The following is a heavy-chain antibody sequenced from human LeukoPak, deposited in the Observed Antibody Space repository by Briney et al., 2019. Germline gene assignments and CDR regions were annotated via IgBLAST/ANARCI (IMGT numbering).Heavy chain of an antibody. V-gene: IGHV3-74*01. D-gene: IGHD1-14*01. CDR3: VVVVEPPDSDGFDV. Sequence: GSLRLSCAASGFTFGNSWVHWVRQAPGKGLVWVSLINADGSTATYADSVKGRFTISRDNAKNTLSLQMNSLTIEDTAVYYCVVVVEPPDSDGFDVWGQGTMITVSS. J-gene: IGHJ3*01. CDR2: INADGSTA. CDR1: GFTFGNSW.